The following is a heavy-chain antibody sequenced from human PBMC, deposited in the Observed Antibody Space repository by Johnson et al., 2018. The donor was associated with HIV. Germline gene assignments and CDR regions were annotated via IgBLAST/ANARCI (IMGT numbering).Heavy chain of an antibody. Sequence: QVQLVESGGGVVQPGRSLRLSCAASGFTFSDYAIHWVRQAPGKGLEWVAVISYDGSNKYYADSVKGRFTISRDNSKNTLYLQMNSLRAEDTAVYYCAREMNAGNDAFDIWGQGTLVIASS. J-gene: IGHJ3*02. V-gene: IGHV3-30*04. CDR1: GFTFSDYA. CDR2: ISYDGSNK. CDR3: AREMNAGNDAFDI.